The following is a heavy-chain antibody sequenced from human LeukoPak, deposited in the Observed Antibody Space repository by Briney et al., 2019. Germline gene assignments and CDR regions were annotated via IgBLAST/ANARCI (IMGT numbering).Heavy chain of an antibody. CDR3: ARVVITLGGIIGYYDF. V-gene: IGHV1-18*01. CDR2: ISAYNGNP. D-gene: IGHD3-16*02. Sequence: ASVKVSCKASGYRFPSYGITWVRQAPGQGLERMGWISAYNGNPKYAQKLQGRITMTTDTSTTTAYMELRSLRSDDTAVYYCARVVITLGGIIGYYDFWGQGTLVTVSP. J-gene: IGHJ4*02. CDR1: GYRFPSYG.